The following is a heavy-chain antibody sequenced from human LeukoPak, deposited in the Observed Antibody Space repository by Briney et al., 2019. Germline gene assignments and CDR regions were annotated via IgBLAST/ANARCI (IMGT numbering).Heavy chain of an antibody. Sequence: SETLSLTCTVSGGSLSSYYWSWIRQPPGKGLEWIGYIYYSGSTNYNPSLKSRVSISVDTSKNQFSLKLSSVTAADTAVYYCARDGYNRYYYYMDVWGKGTTVTVSS. CDR3: ARDGYNRYYYYMDV. CDR2: IYYSGST. J-gene: IGHJ6*03. V-gene: IGHV4-59*01. CDR1: GGSLSSYY. D-gene: IGHD5-24*01.